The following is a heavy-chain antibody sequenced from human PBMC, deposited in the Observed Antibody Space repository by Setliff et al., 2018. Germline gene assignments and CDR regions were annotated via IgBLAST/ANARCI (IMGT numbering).Heavy chain of an antibody. J-gene: IGHJ4*02. CDR2: MNPNNGET. V-gene: IGHV1-18*01. CDR1: GYTFTSYG. D-gene: IGHD6-6*01. CDR3: ARGDSSYYFDY. Sequence: ASVKVSCKASGYTFTSYGVSWVRQAPGQGLEWMGWMNPNNGETGYAPKLQGRVTMTKDTSASTAYMELSSLRAEDTAVYYCARGDSSYYFDYWGQGTLVTVSS.